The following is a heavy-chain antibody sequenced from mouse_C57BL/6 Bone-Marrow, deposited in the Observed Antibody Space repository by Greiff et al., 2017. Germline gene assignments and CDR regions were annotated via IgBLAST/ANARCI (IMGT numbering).Heavy chain of an antibody. CDR3: ARGYGGFAY. D-gene: IGHD1-1*02. Sequence: EVKLMESEGGLVQPGSSMKLSCTASGFTFSDYYMAWVRQVPEKGLEWVANINYDGSSTYYLDSLKSRFIISRDNAKNILYLQMSSLKSEDTATYYCARGYGGFAYWGQGTRVTVSA. CDR2: INYDGSST. J-gene: IGHJ3*01. V-gene: IGHV5-16*01. CDR1: GFTFSDYY.